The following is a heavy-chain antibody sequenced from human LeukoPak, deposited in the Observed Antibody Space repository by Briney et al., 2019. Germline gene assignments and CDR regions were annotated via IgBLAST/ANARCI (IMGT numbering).Heavy chain of an antibody. CDR3: ARAPRSDSSGSPSPNFDY. Sequence: SETLSLSCTVSGGSISSGDYYWSWIRQPPGKGLEWIGYIYYSGSTYYNPSLKSRVTISVDTSKNPFSLKLSSVTAADTAVYYCARAPRSDSSGSPSPNFDYWGQGTLVTVSS. D-gene: IGHD3-22*01. CDR2: IYYSGST. J-gene: IGHJ4*02. CDR1: GGSISSGDYY. V-gene: IGHV4-30-4*01.